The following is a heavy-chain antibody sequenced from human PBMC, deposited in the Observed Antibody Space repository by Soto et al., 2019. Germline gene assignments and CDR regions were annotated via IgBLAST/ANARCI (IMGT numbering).Heavy chain of an antibody. V-gene: IGHV4-39*01. D-gene: IGHD3-10*01. CDR3: ASSLGRWPYYFDY. Sequence: SETLSLTCTVSGGSISSSSYYWGWIRQPPGKGLEWIGSIYYSGSTYYNPSLKSRVTISVDTSKNQFSLKLSSVTAADTAVYYCASSLGRWPYYFDYWGQGTLVTVSS. J-gene: IGHJ4*02. CDR1: GGSISSSSYY. CDR2: IYYSGST.